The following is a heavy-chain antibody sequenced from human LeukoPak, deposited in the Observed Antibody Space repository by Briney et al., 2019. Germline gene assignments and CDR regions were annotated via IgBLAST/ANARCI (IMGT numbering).Heavy chain of an antibody. D-gene: IGHD3-10*01. Sequence: GSLRLSCAASGFTFGDYYMSWIRQPPGKGLEWIGEINHSGSTNYNPSLKSRVTISVDTSKNQFSLKLSSVTAADTAVYYCATSMVRGVIIVNWFDPWGQGTLVTVSS. CDR2: INHSGST. V-gene: IGHV4-34*08. CDR1: GFTFGDYY. J-gene: IGHJ5*02. CDR3: ATSMVRGVIIVNWFDP.